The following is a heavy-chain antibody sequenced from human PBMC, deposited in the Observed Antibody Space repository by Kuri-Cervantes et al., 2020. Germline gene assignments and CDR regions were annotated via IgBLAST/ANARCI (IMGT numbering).Heavy chain of an antibody. J-gene: IGHJ5*02. V-gene: IGHV1-18*01. CDR1: GYDFNSYG. D-gene: IGHD4-17*01. CDR3: SSSPGDYVA. CDR2: ISAYNGNT. Sequence: ASVKVSCKASGYDFNSYGFSWVRQAPGQGLEWMGWISAYNGNTNYAQKLQGRVTMTTDTSTSTAYMELRSLRSDDTAVYYCSSSPGDYVAWGQGTLVTVSS.